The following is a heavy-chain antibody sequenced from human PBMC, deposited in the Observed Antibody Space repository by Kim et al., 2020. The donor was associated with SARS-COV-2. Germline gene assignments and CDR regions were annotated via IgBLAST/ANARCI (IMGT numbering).Heavy chain of an antibody. CDR1: GDSVSSNSAA. J-gene: IGHJ4*02. CDR2: TYYRSKWYN. Sequence: SQTLSLTCAISGDSVSSNSAAWNWIRQSPSRGLEWLGRTYYRSKWYNDYAGSVKSRITINPDTSKNQFSLQLNSVTPEDTAVYYCARVEYSSSSGHPYFDYWGQGTLVTVSS. V-gene: IGHV6-1*01. D-gene: IGHD6-6*01. CDR3: ARVEYSSSSGHPYFDY.